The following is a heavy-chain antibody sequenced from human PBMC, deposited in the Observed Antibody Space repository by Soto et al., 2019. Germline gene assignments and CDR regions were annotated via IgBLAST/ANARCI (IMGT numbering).Heavy chain of an antibody. Sequence: QVLLVQSGAEVKKPGSSVKVSYKVSGGSFSTYTLTWVRQAPGQGLEWMGGIIPMFGIINYAQKFQGRVTITADRSTTTAYMELISLRSDDTAVYYCAILTPITGVYWGQGAQVTVSS. V-gene: IGHV1-69*17. CDR1: GGSFSTYT. D-gene: IGHD5-12*01. J-gene: IGHJ4*02. CDR2: IIPMFGII. CDR3: AILTPITGVY.